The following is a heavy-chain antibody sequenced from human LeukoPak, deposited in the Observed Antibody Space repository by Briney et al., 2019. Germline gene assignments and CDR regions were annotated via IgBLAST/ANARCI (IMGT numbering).Heavy chain of an antibody. D-gene: IGHD5-18*01. CDR1: GYTLTELS. V-gene: IGHV1-24*01. Sequence: ASVKVSCKVSGYTLTELSMHWVRQAPGKGLEWMGGFDPEDGETIYAQKFQGRATMTEDTSTDTAYMELSSLRSEDTAVYYCATDGQRGYSYGYYFDYWGQGTLVTVSS. J-gene: IGHJ4*02. CDR3: ATDGQRGYSYGYYFDY. CDR2: FDPEDGET.